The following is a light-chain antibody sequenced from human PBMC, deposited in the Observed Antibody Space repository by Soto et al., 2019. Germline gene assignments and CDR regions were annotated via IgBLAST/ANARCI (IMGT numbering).Light chain of an antibody. V-gene: IGLV2-14*01. CDR1: SSDIGAYDY. CDR3: SSFTTTSTHV. J-gene: IGLJ1*01. Sequence: QSALAQPASVSGSPGQSISISCTGTSSDIGAYDYVSWFQQHPGKAPKLMISEVNNRPSGVSNRFSGSKSGNTAYLTISGLQVEDEAEYFCSSFTTTSTHVFGTGTKVTVL. CDR2: EVN.